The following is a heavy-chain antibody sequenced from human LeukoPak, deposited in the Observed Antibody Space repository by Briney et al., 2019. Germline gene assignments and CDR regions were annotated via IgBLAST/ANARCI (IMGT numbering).Heavy chain of an antibody. Sequence: SETLSLTCTVSGGSISSSCYYWGWLRQPPGKGLGWIGSSYYSGSTYYNPSLKSRVTISVDTSKNQFSLKLSSVTAADTAVYYCMGYATATASFDYWGQGTLVTVSS. CDR2: SYYSGST. CDR1: GGSISSSCYY. CDR3: MGYATATASFDY. J-gene: IGHJ4*02. D-gene: IGHD2-8*01. V-gene: IGHV4-39*01.